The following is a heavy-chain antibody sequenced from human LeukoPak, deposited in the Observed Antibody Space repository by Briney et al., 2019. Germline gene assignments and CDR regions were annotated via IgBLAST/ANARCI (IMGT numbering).Heavy chain of an antibody. CDR1: GYSIRSGYY. CDR3: ARVPGPNWFDP. Sequence: PSETLSLTCTVSGYSIRSGYYWGWIRQPPGKGLEWIGSMYHSGSTFYNPSLRSRVTISVDTSKNQISLNLRSVTAADTAVYYCARVPGPNWFDPWGQGTLVTVSS. CDR2: MYHSGST. J-gene: IGHJ5*02. V-gene: IGHV4-38-2*02.